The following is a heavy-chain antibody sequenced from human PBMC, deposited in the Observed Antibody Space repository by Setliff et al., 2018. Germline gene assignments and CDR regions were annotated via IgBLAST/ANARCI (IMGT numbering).Heavy chain of an antibody. CDR3: ARFGGSCSSSSCYASDL. CDR2: IITNTGKT. V-gene: IGHV1-18*01. Sequence: GASVKVSCKASGGTFSTYAINWVRQAPGQGLEWMGGIITNTGKTSYPKKFQGRVTMTTDTYTGTGYMELRSLTSDDTAVYFCARFGGSCSSSSCYASDLWGQGTMVTVSS. J-gene: IGHJ3*01. D-gene: IGHD2-2*01. CDR1: GGTFSTYA.